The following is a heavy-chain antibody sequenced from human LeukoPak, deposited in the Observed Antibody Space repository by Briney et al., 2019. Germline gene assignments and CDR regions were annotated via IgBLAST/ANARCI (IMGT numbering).Heavy chain of an antibody. D-gene: IGHD2-15*01. CDR3: VRGYSFGPYGMDV. J-gene: IGHJ6*02. CDR2: ISDSGGST. V-gene: IGHV3-64D*09. Sequence: GRSLRLSCAASGFTFSSYEMNWVRQAPGKGLEYVSAISDSGGSTYYADSVKGRFTISRDNSKNTLYLQMSSLRAEDTAVYFCVRGYSFGPYGMDVWGQGTTVTVSS. CDR1: GFTFSSYE.